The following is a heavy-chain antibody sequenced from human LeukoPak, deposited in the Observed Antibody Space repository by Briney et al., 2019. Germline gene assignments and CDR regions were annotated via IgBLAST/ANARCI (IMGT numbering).Heavy chain of an antibody. V-gene: IGHV4-39*01. J-gene: IGHJ4*02. Sequence: PSETLSLSCTVSGGSISGSTIHWGWIRQPPGRGLEWIGSIYYSGSTYYNPSLKSRVTVSVDTSKNQFSLKLSSVTAADTAVYHCARLGDIHFDYWGQATQVTVSS. CDR1: GGSISGSTIH. D-gene: IGHD3-16*01. CDR3: ARLGDIHFDY. CDR2: IYYSGST.